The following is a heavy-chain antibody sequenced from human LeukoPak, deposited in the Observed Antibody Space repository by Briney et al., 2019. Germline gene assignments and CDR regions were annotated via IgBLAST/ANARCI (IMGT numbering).Heavy chain of an antibody. CDR1: GGTFSDYA. Sequence: SVKVSCKASGGTFSDYAISLVRQAPGQGLEWMGRIIPAFGVVDYAQRFQGRVTITTDESTSTAYMDLTSLRSEDTAVYYCARNAYEFDYWGQGTLVTVSS. V-gene: IGHV1-69*05. D-gene: IGHD5-12*01. CDR3: ARNAYEFDY. CDR2: IIPAFGVV. J-gene: IGHJ4*02.